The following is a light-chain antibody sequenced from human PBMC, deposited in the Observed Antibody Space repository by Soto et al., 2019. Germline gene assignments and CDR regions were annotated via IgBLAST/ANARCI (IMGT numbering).Light chain of an antibody. V-gene: IGKV3-20*01. Sequence: EIVLTQSPGTLSLSPGERATFSCRSSQSVNSRFLAWYQQKPGQAPRLLIYGASSRATGIPDRFSGSGSGTDFTLTISRLEPEDFAVYYCHYYYVSPPFPFGPGTKLDIK. CDR2: GAS. CDR3: HYYYVSPPFP. J-gene: IGKJ3*01. CDR1: QSVNSRF.